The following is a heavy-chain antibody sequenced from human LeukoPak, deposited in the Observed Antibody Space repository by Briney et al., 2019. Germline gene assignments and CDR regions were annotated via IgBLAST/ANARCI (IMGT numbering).Heavy chain of an antibody. CDR2: IYPGDSDT. V-gene: IGHV5-51*01. CDR3: ARWAFKSAFDI. D-gene: IGHD3-16*01. Sequence: GASLEISCKGSGSSFTSYWIGWVRQMPGKGLEWMGIIYPGDSDTRYSPSFQGQVTISADKSISTAYLQWSSLKASDTAMYDCARWAFKSAFDIWGQGTMVTVSS. CDR1: GSSFTSYW. J-gene: IGHJ3*02.